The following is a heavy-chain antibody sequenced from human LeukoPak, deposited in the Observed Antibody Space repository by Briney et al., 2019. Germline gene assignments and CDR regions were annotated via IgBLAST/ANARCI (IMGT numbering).Heavy chain of an antibody. Sequence: SETLSLTCAVYGGSFSGYYWGWIRQPPGKGLEWIGSIYYSGSTYYNPSLKSRVTISVDTSKNQFSLKLSSVTAADTAVYFCTRAPRYTITREGNYFDHWGQGTLVTVSS. CDR3: TRAPRYTITREGNYFDH. J-gene: IGHJ4*02. CDR1: GGSFSGYY. CDR2: IYYSGST. D-gene: IGHD5-12*01. V-gene: IGHV4-34*01.